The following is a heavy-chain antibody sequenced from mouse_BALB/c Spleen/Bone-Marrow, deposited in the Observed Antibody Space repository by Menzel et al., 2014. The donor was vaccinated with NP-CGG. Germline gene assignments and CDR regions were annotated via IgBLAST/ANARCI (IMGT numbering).Heavy chain of an antibody. Sequence: VHLVESGAEVVRPGVSVKISCKGSGYTFXDYAMHWVKQSHAKSLEWIGVISTYYGDVNYSQKFKGKATMTVDKSSSTAYMELARLTSEDSAIYYCARLTQGFYYFDYWGQGTTLTVSS. CDR2: ISTYYGDV. CDR3: ARLTQGFYYFDY. CDR1: GYTFXDYA. V-gene: IGHV1S137*01. J-gene: IGHJ2*01. D-gene: IGHD3-1*01.